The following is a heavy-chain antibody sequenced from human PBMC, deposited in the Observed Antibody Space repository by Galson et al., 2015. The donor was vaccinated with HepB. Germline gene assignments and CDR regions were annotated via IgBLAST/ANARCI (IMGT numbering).Heavy chain of an antibody. CDR1: GFTFSPYG. Sequence: SLRLSCAASGFTFSPYGMHWVRQAPGKGLEWVAVIWYDGSQKYYADSVKGRFTISRDNSKNTLSLQMNSLRAEDTAVYYCAAVYDNSVYYAHWGQGTLVTVSS. J-gene: IGHJ4*02. CDR3: AAVYDNSVYYAH. V-gene: IGHV3-33*01. CDR2: IWYDGSQK. D-gene: IGHD3-22*01.